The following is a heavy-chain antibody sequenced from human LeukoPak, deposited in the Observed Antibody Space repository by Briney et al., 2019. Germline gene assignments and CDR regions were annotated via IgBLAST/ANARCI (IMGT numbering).Heavy chain of an antibody. CDR1: GYTFTSYD. D-gene: IGHD6-13*01. J-gene: IGHJ6*02. Sequence: EASVKVSCKASGYTFTSYDINWVRPATGQGLAWMGWMNPNSGNTVYAQKFQGRVTMTRNTSINTAYMELSSLRSEDTAVYYCARGAEYSSSWFPVRYYYGMDVWGQGTTVTVSS. V-gene: IGHV1-8*01. CDR2: MNPNSGNT. CDR3: ARGAEYSSSWFPVRYYYGMDV.